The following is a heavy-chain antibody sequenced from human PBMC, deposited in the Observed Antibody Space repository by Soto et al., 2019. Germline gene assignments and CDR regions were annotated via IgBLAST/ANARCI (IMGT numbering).Heavy chain of an antibody. CDR1: GYTFTGYY. CDR3: AKDPNGDYVGAFDD. J-gene: IGHJ3*01. CDR2: INPNSGGT. Sequence: ASVKVSCKASGYTFTGYYMHWVRQAPGQGLEWMGWINPNSGGTNYAQKFQGWVTMTRDTSISTAYMELSSLRAEDTALYYCAKDPNGDYVGAFDDWGPGTMVTVSS. D-gene: IGHD4-17*01. V-gene: IGHV1-2*04.